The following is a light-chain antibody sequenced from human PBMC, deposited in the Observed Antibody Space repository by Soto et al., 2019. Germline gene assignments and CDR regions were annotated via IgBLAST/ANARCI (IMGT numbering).Light chain of an antibody. Sequence: EIVMTLSPGTLSVSPGERATLSCRASQSVSSNLAWYQQKPGQAPRLLIYGASTRATGIPARFSGSGSGTEFTLTISSLQSEDFAVYYCQQYNNWPRTFGQGTKVEIK. CDR2: GAS. V-gene: IGKV3-15*01. CDR3: QQYNNWPRT. CDR1: QSVSSN. J-gene: IGKJ1*01.